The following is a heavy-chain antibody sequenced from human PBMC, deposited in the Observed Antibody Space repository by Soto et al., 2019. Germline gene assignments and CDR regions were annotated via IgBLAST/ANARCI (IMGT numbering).Heavy chain of an antibody. CDR1: GFTFSTYA. Sequence: PGWSLRLSCAASGFTFSTYAMHWVRRAPGRGLEWVAVISYDGRSIFYANSVKGRFTISRDSAKSTLYLQMNNLRRDDTAIYYCARDMEARYFFDYWGQGALVTVSS. V-gene: IGHV3-30*04. CDR3: ARDMEARYFFDY. D-gene: IGHD3-9*01. J-gene: IGHJ4*02. CDR2: ISYDGRSI.